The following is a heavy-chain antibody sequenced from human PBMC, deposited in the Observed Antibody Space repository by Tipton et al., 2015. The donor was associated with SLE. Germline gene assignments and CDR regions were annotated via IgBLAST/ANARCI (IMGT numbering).Heavy chain of an antibody. J-gene: IGHJ5*02. D-gene: IGHD3-10*01. CDR1: GYSISSGYY. CDR3: ASNYGSGSYWFDP. Sequence: TLSLTCAVSGYSISSGYYWGWIRQPPGKGLEWIGEINHSGSTNYNPSLKSRVTISVDTSKNQFSLKLSSVTAADTAVYYCASNYGSGSYWFDPWGQGTLVTVSS. CDR2: INHSGST. V-gene: IGHV4-38-2*01.